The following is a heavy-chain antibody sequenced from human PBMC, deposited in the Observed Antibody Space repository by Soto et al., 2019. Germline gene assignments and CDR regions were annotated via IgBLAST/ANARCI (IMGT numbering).Heavy chain of an antibody. Sequence: PSETLSLTCTVSGDSINNYYWSWIRQPPGKRLEWIGYIYYTGSTTYNPSLESRVTMSADTSKNQFSLKLSSVNAADTAVYYCAKYRRTEAEGFTLDYWGRGTLVTVSS. CDR2: IYYTGST. CDR3: AKYRRTEAEGFTLDY. CDR1: GDSINNYY. V-gene: IGHV4-59*01. D-gene: IGHD6-13*01. J-gene: IGHJ4*02.